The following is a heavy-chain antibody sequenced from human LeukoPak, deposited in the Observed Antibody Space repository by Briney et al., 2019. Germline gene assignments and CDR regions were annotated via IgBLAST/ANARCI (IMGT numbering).Heavy chain of an antibody. J-gene: IGHJ4*02. CDR3: ARSFRYDSSGYPLSY. CDR1: GGSVSSYY. V-gene: IGHV4-59*08. D-gene: IGHD3-22*01. Sequence: PSETLSLTCTVSGGSVSSYYWSWIRQPPGKGLEWIGYIYYSGSTNYNPSLKSRVTISVDTSKNQFSLKLSSVTAADTAVYYCARSFRYDSSGYPLSYWGQGTLVTVSS. CDR2: IYYSGST.